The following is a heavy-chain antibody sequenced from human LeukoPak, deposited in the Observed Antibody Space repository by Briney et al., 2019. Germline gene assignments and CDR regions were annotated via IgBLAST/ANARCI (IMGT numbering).Heavy chain of an antibody. V-gene: IGHV1-69*04. Sequence: SVKVSCKASGGTFSSYAIIWVRQAPGQGLEWMGRIIPILGIANYAQKFQGRVTITADKSTSTAYMELSSLRSEDTAVYYCARETLYYYDSGGYYETFGAFDIWGQGTMVTVSS. CDR2: IIPILGIA. CDR3: ARETLYYYDSGGYYETFGAFDI. CDR1: GGTFSSYA. D-gene: IGHD3-22*01. J-gene: IGHJ3*02.